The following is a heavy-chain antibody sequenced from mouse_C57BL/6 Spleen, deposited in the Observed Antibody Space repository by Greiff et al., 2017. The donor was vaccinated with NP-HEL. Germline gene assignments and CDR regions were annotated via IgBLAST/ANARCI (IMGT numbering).Heavy chain of an antibody. Sequence: EVKLMESGGGLVKPGGSLKLSCAASGFTFSSYAMSWVRQTPEKRLEWVATISDGGSYTYYPDNVKGRFTISRDNAKNNLYLQMSHLKSEDTAMYYCARSYGYDGAAWFAYWGQGTLVTVSA. V-gene: IGHV5-4*03. J-gene: IGHJ3*01. CDR1: GFTFSSYA. CDR3: ARSYGYDGAAWFAY. CDR2: ISDGGSYT. D-gene: IGHD2-2*01.